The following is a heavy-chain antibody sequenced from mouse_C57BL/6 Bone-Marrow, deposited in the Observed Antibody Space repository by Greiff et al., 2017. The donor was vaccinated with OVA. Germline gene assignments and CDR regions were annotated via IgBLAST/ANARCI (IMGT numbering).Heavy chain of an antibody. J-gene: IGHJ3*01. Sequence: VQRVESGPELVKPGASVKISCKASGYTFTDYYINWVKQRPGQGLEWIGWIFPGSGSTYYNEKFKGKATLTVDKSSSTAYMLLSSLTSEDSAVYFCAREDYYGRIFFAYWGQGTLVTVSA. CDR3: AREDYYGRIFFAY. CDR2: IFPGSGST. CDR1: GYTFTDYY. V-gene: IGHV1-75*01. D-gene: IGHD1-1*01.